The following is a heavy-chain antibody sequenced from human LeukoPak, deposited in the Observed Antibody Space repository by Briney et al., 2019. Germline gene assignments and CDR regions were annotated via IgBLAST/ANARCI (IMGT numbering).Heavy chain of an antibody. CDR1: GFTFSSYG. V-gene: IGHV3-30*03. CDR2: ISYDGSNK. CDR3: ARSGGSFYDAFDI. D-gene: IGHD2-15*01. Sequence: PGGSVRLSCAASGFTFSSYGMHWVRQAPGKGLEWVAVISYDGSNKYYADSVKGRFTISRDNSKNTLYLQMNSLRAEDTAVYYCARSGGSFYDAFDIWGQGTMVTVSS. J-gene: IGHJ3*02.